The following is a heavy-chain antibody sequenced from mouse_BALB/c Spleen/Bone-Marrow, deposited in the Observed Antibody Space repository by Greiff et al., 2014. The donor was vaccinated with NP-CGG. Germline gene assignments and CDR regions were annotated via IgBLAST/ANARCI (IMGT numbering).Heavy chain of an antibody. CDR2: FNPNNGGA. V-gene: IGHV1-22*01. CDR3: ARAGWYDY. J-gene: IGHJ2*01. Sequence: DVQLQESGPELVMPGSSVKMSCKTSGYSFTDYTIHWVKQSHGKSLEWIGGFNPNNGGANYNQKFKDKATLTLDKSSRTAYMEFRSLTFEDSAVYYCARAGWYDYWGQGTTLTVSS. CDR1: GYSFTDYT. D-gene: IGHD1-1*02.